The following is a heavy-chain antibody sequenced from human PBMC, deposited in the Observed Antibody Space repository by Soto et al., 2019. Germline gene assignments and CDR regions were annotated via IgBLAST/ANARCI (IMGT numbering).Heavy chain of an antibody. CDR2: IYYSGNT. Sequence: QLQLQESGPGLVKPSETLSLTCTVSGGSISSSSYYWGWIRQPPGKGLEWIGRIYYSGNTYYNPSLKSRVTISEHTAKNQFSLKLSSVNAADTAVYYCARQYYFGSRSYYNRPFDFWGQGTPVTVSS. D-gene: IGHD3-10*01. CDR3: ARQYYFGSRSYYNRPFDF. J-gene: IGHJ4*02. CDR1: GGSISSSSYY. V-gene: IGHV4-39*01.